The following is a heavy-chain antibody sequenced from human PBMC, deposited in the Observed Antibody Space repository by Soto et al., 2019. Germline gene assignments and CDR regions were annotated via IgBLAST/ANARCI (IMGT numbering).Heavy chain of an antibody. D-gene: IGHD5-12*01. CDR2: ISSSGSTI. V-gene: IGHV3-11*01. CDR3: ATVFGYSGYDWPEKYYYYYMDV. Sequence: GGSLRLSCAASGFTFSDYYMSWIRQAPGKGLEWVSYISSSGSTIYYADSVKGRFTISRDNAKNSLYLQMNSLRAEDTTVYYCATVFGYSGYDWPEKYYYYYMDVWGKGTTVTVSS. CDR1: GFTFSDYY. J-gene: IGHJ6*03.